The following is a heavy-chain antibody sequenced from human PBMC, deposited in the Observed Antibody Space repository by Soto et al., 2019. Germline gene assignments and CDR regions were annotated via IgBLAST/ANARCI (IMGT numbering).Heavy chain of an antibody. CDR2: ISGSGGST. J-gene: IGHJ3*02. CDR1: GFTFSNFA. V-gene: IGHV3-23*01. Sequence: EVQLLESGGGLVQPGGSLRLSCAASGFTFSNFAMAWVRRAPGKGLEWVSAISGSGGSTYYADSVKGRFTISRDNSKNTLYLQMNSLRAEDTAVYYCAKPLYSSGWYGSADAFDIWGQGTMVTVSS. CDR3: AKPLYSSGWYGSADAFDI. D-gene: IGHD6-19*01.